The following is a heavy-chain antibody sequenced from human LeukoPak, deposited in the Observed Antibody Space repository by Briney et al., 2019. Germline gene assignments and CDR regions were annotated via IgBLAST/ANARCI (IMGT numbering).Heavy chain of an antibody. CDR1: GGSISSSSYY. CDR3: ARAHLLRAFDY. J-gene: IGHJ4*02. D-gene: IGHD1-26*01. Sequence: PSETLSLTCTVSGGSISSSSYYWGWIRQPPGKGLEWIGSIYYSGSTYYNPSLKSRVTISVDTSKNQFSLKLSSVTAADTAVYYCARAHLLRAFDYWGQGTLVTVSS. V-gene: IGHV4-39*01. CDR2: IYYSGST.